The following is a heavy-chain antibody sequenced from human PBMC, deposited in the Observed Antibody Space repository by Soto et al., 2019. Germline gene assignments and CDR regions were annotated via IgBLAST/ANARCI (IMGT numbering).Heavy chain of an antibody. Sequence: PSETLSLTCTVSGGSISSYYWSWIRQPPGKGLDWFVYIYYSWSTNYNPSLKSRVTISVDTSKNQFSLKLSSVTAADTAVYYCARRLGYGEFDYWGQGTLVTVSS. J-gene: IGHJ4*02. D-gene: IGHD4-17*01. V-gene: IGHV4-59*01. CDR2: IYYSWST. CDR3: ARRLGYGEFDY. CDR1: GGSISSYY.